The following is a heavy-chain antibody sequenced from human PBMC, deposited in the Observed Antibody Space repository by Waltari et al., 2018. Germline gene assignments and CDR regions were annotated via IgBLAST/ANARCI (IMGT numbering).Heavy chain of an antibody. CDR1: GFTFSSYW. V-gene: IGHV3-74*01. CDR3: ARGDGYNLGSDY. Sequence: EVQLVESGGGLVQPGGSLRLSCAASGFTFSSYWMHWVRRAPGKGLVGVSRINSDGSSTSYADSVKGRFTISRDNAKNTLYLQMNSLRAEDTAVYYCARGDGYNLGSDYWGQGTLVTVSS. CDR2: INSDGSST. D-gene: IGHD5-12*01. J-gene: IGHJ4*02.